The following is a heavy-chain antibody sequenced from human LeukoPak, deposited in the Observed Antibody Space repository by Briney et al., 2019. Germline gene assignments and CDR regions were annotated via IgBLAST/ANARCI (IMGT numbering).Heavy chain of an antibody. D-gene: IGHD3-3*01. CDR2: ISGSGGST. CDR1: GFTFSSYA. V-gene: IGHV3-23*01. CDR3: AVCDRSLEWLLSVTFDY. J-gene: IGHJ4*02. Sequence: AGGSLRLSCAASGFTFSSYAMSWVRQAPGKGLEWVSAISGSGGSTYYADSVKGRFTISRDNSKNTLYLQMNSLRAEDTAVYYCAVCDRSLEWLLSVTFDYWGQGTLVTVSS.